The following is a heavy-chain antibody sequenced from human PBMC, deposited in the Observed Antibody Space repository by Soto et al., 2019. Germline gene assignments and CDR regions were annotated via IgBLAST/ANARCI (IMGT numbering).Heavy chain of an antibody. CDR3: AHPRGYGVFDAYDI. Sequence: GSLRLSCVASGFTFSTYAMSWVRQAPGKGLEWVSALTPSGGETYYADSVKGRFTISRDNSMNALYLQMNSLRIEDTAVYYCAHPRGYGVFDAYDIWGQGTMVTVSS. V-gene: IGHV3-23*01. D-gene: IGHD4-17*01. CDR2: LTPSGGET. CDR1: GFTFSTYA. J-gene: IGHJ3*02.